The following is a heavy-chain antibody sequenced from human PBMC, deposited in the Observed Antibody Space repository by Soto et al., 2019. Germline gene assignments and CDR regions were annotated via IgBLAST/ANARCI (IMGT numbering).Heavy chain of an antibody. V-gene: IGHV1-46*01. CDR2: INPSGGST. CDR3: ARARIAVAGFDY. J-gene: IGHJ4*02. CDR1: GYTFTSYY. D-gene: IGHD6-19*01. Sequence: QVQLVQSGAEVKKPGASVKVSCKASGYTFTSYYMHWVRQAPGQGLEWMGIINPSGGSTSYAQKFQGRVTMTRDTSTSPVYMELSSLRSEDTAVYYCARARIAVAGFDYWGQGTLVTVSS.